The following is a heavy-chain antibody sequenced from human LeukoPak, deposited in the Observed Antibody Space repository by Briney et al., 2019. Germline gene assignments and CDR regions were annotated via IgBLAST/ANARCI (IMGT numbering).Heavy chain of an antibody. Sequence: ASVKVSCKASGYTFTSYYMHWVRQAPGQGLEWMGIINPSGGSTSYAQKFQGRVTMTRDMSTSTVYMELSSLRSDDTAVYYCARGVVPAATYYYYYYMDVWGKGTTVTVSS. CDR2: INPSGGST. J-gene: IGHJ6*03. CDR1: GYTFTSYY. CDR3: ARGVVPAATYYYYYYMDV. V-gene: IGHV1-46*01. D-gene: IGHD2-2*01.